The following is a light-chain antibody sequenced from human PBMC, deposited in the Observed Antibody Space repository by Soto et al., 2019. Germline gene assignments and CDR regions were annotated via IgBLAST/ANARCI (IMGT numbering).Light chain of an antibody. J-gene: IGKJ2*01. CDR3: QQSFSAPRT. Sequence: DIQMSQSPSSLSASVGDSVTITCRASETIIDYLNWYQQQPGEAPKLLIFSASSLHSGVPSSFRGSGSGTHFTLTISSLQPEDIATYFCQQSFSAPRTFGQGTKLQAK. CDR1: ETIIDY. CDR2: SAS. V-gene: IGKV1-39*01.